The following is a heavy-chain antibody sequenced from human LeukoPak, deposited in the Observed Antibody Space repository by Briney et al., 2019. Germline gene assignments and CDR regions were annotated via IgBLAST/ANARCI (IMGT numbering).Heavy chain of an antibody. CDR2: INHSGST. CDR1: GGSFSGYY. Sequence: PSETLSLTCAVYGGSFSGYYWSWIRQPPGKGLEWIGEINHSGSTNYNPSLKSRVTISVDTSKNQFSLKLSSVTAAGTAVYYCASHAYGDYVFDYWGQGTLVTVSS. V-gene: IGHV4-34*01. D-gene: IGHD4-17*01. CDR3: ASHAYGDYVFDY. J-gene: IGHJ4*02.